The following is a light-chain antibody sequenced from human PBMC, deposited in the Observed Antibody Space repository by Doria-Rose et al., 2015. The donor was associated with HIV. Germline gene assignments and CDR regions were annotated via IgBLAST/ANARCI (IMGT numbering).Light chain of an antibody. V-gene: IGKV4-1*01. J-gene: IGKJ3*01. CDR2: WAS. Sequence: DIRVTQSPESLGMSLSERATLNCKSNQSLLYTSKNYLAWYQQKPGQPPKLLIYWASTRQSGVPARFSGGGSGTDFTLTISSLEAEDVAVYYCQQYYDTPSFGPGTTVDIK. CDR1: QSLLYTSKNY. CDR3: QQYYDTPS.